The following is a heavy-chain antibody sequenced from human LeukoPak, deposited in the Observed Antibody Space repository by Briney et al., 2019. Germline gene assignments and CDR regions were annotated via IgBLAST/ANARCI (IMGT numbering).Heavy chain of an antibody. CDR3: ARGPYSSSERYYYYYGMDV. V-gene: IGHV4-4*07. CDR2: IYTSGST. Sequence: SETLSLTCTVSGGSISSYYWSWIRQPAGKGLEWIGRIYTSGSTNYNPSLKSRVTMSVDTSKNQFSLKLSSVTAADTAVYYCARGPYSSSERYYYYYGMDVWGQGTTVTVSS. CDR1: GGSISSYY. D-gene: IGHD6-13*01. J-gene: IGHJ6*02.